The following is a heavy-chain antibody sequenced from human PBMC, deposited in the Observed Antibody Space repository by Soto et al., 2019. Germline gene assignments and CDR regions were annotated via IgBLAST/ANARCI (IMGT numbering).Heavy chain of an antibody. CDR3: AKEILAAAYAATSPFDL. CDR2: VDGSGYDR. D-gene: IGHD2-2*01. Sequence: EMQLLESGGGLVQSGGSLRLSCAASGFTFSSYAMGWVRQAPGTGLEWVSGVDGSGYDRFLADSVKGRFSVSRDNSKNTLYLDMNRLRAEDTARYYCAKEILAAAYAATSPFDLWGQGTLVTVSS. J-gene: IGHJ4*02. CDR1: GFTFSSYA. V-gene: IGHV3-23*01.